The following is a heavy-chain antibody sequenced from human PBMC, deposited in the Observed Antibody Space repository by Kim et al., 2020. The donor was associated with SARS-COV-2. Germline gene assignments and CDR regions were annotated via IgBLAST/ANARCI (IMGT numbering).Heavy chain of an antibody. D-gene: IGHD3-3*01. CDR1: GYTFTSYD. CDR2: MNPNSGNT. CDR3: ARALERITIVGVVIENPNWFDP. J-gene: IGHJ5*02. Sequence: ASVKVSCKASGYTFTSYDINWVRQATGQGLEWMGWMNPNSGNTGYAQKFQGRVTMTRNTSISTAYMELSSLRSEDTAVYYCARALERITIVGVVIENPNWFDPWGQGTLVTVSS. V-gene: IGHV1-8*01.